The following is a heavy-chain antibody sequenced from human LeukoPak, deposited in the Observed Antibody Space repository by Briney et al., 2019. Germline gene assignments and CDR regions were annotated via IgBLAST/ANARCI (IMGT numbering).Heavy chain of an antibody. J-gene: IGHJ4*02. CDR3: AKDPYCIAVAGTGPDY. D-gene: IGHD6-19*01. V-gene: IGHV3-30*02. CDR2: IRYDGSNK. Sequence: TGGSLRLSCAACGFTFSSYGMHWVRQAPGKGLEWVAFIRYDGSNKYYADSVKGRFTISRDNSKNTLYLQMNSLRAEDTAVYYCAKDPYCIAVAGTGPDYWGQGTLVTVSS. CDR1: GFTFSSYG.